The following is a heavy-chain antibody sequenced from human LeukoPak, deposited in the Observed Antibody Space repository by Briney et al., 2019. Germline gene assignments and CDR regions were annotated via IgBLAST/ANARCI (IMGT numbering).Heavy chain of an antibody. CDR3: ASAKDGYSSYDY. D-gene: IGHD5-24*01. J-gene: IGHJ4*02. V-gene: IGHV3-73*01. CDR2: IRTEAKSYAT. CDR1: AFTFSGSA. Sequence: GGSLRLSCAASAFTFSGSAMHWVRQASGKGLEWVGRIRTEAKSYATAYAASVKGRFTISRDDSKNTAYLQMNSLKTEDTAVYYCASAKDGYSSYDYWGQGTLVTVSS.